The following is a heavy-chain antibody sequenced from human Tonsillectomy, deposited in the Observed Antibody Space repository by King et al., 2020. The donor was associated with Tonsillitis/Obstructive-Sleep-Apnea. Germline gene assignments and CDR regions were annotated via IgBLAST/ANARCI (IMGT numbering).Heavy chain of an antibody. CDR3: VKELSSSDYEYYYYYGMDV. V-gene: IGHV3-64D*06. CDR2: ISSNGGST. CDR1: GFTFSSYA. D-gene: IGHD3-16*01. J-gene: IGHJ6*02. Sequence: VQLVESGGGLVQPGGSLRLSCSASGFTFSSYAMHWVRQAPGKGLEYVSAISSNGGSTYYADSVKGRFTISRDNSKNKLYLQMSSLRAEDTAVYYCVKELSSSDYEYYYYYGMDVWGQGTTVTVSS.